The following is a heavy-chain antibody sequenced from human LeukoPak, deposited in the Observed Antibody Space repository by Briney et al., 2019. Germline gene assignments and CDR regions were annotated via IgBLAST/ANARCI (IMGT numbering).Heavy chain of an antibody. Sequence: GASVKVSCKASGYTFTGYYMHWVRQAPGQRLEWMGWINAGNGNTKYSQKFQGRVTITRDTSASTAYMELSSLRSEDTAVYYCATVDTAMGYDYWGQGTLVTVSS. V-gene: IGHV1-3*01. CDR1: GYTFTGYY. CDR3: ATVDTAMGYDY. D-gene: IGHD5-18*01. CDR2: INAGNGNT. J-gene: IGHJ4*02.